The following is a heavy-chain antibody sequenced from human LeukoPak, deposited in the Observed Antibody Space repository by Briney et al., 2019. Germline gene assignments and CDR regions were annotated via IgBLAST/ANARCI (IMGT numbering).Heavy chain of an antibody. J-gene: IGHJ3*02. V-gene: IGHV3-7*03. CDR3: ARDLSNKILTTYYDVFDI. Sequence: PGRSLRLSCAASGFTFSSYAMHWVRQAPGEGLEWVANIKQDGSRKHYVDSVEGRFTISRDNARNSLYLQMNSLRAEDTAVYYCARDLSNKILTTYYDVFDIWGQGTLVTVSS. D-gene: IGHD3-9*01. CDR1: GFTFSSYA. CDR2: IKQDGSRK.